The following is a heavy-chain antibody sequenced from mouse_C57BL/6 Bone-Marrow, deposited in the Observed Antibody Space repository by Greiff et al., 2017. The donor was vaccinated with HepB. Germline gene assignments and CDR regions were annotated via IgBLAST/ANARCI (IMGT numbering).Heavy chain of an antibody. CDR1: GYTFTSYW. J-gene: IGHJ1*03. V-gene: IGHV1-55*01. D-gene: IGHD2-5*01. Sequence: QVQLKQPGAELVKPGASVKMSCKASGYTFTSYWITWVKQRPGQGLEWIGDIYPGSGSTNYNEKFKSKATLTVDTSSSTAYMQLSSLTSEDSAVYYWARDPYSNWYFDVWGTGTTVTVSS. CDR3: ARDPYSNWYFDV. CDR2: IYPGSGST.